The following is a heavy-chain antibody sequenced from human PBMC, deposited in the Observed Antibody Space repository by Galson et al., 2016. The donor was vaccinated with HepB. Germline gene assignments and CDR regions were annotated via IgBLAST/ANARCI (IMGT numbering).Heavy chain of an antibody. CDR3: ARGRAISYYGFWSGYSLDY. D-gene: IGHD3-3*01. CDR2: MNPNSDNS. J-gene: IGHJ4*02. V-gene: IGHV1-8*01. CDR1: GYTFTSYD. Sequence: SVKVSCKASGYTFTSYDINWVRQATGQGLEWMGWMNPNSDNSGYAQRFQGRVTMTRHTSMSTAYMELSSLRSDDTAVYFCARGRAISYYGFWSGYSLDYWGQGTLVTVSS.